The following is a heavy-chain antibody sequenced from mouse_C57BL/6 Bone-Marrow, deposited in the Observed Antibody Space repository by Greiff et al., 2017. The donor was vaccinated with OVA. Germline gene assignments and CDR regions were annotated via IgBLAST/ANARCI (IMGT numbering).Heavy chain of an antibody. CDR1: GYTFTSYW. CDR3: ARDYYGSSYWYFDV. J-gene: IGHJ1*03. Sequence: QVQLQQSGAELVKPGASVKLSCTASGYTFTSYWMQWVKQRPGQGLVWIGEIDPSDSYTNYNQKFKGQATLTVDTSSSTSYMQLSSLTSEDSAVYYCARDYYGSSYWYFDVWGTGTTVTVSS. D-gene: IGHD1-1*01. CDR2: IDPSDSYT. V-gene: IGHV1-50*01.